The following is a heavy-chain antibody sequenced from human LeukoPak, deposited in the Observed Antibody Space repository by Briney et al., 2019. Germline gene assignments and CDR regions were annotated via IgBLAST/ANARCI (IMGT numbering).Heavy chain of an antibody. D-gene: IGHD3-16*01. CDR3: ARGIASTWGNFQH. V-gene: IGHV1-46*04. CDR2: IDPSGGTT. Sequence: ASVKVSCKASGYTFTSHGITWVRQAPGQGLEWMGMIDPSGGTTTYAQMLQGRVTMTRDTSTSTVYMDLSSLRSDDTAVYYCARGIASTWGNFQHWGQGTLVTVSS. J-gene: IGHJ1*01. CDR1: GYTFTSHG.